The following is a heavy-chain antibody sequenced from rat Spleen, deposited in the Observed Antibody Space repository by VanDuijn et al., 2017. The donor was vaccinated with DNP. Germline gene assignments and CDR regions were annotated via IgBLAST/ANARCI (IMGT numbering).Heavy chain of an antibody. CDR1: GFTFSDYD. J-gene: IGHJ2*01. V-gene: IGHV5-25*01. CDR3: ARPDY. CDR2: MSPTSRST. Sequence: EVQLVESGGGLVQPGRSLKLSCAASGFTFSDYDMAWVRQAPTKGLEWVACMSPTSRSTYYRDSVKGRFTISRDNAKSTLYLQMNGLRSEDAASYYCARPDYWGQGVMVTVSS.